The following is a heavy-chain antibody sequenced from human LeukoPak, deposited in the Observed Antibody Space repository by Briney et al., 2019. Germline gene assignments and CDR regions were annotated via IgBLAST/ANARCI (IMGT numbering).Heavy chain of an antibody. J-gene: IGHJ4*02. Sequence: GGSLRLSCAASGFTFSRNWMSWVRQAPGKGLEWVANINEDGSEKNYVDSVKGRFTISRDNAKNSLYLQMNSLRAEDSAVYYCAKDRSPDYYGSGSYVYWGQGTLVTVSS. CDR3: AKDRSPDYYGSGSYVY. CDR2: INEDGSEK. V-gene: IGHV3-7*01. CDR1: GFTFSRNW. D-gene: IGHD3-10*01.